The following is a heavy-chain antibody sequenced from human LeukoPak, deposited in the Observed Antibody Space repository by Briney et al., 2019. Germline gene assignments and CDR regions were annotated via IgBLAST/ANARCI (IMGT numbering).Heavy chain of an antibody. D-gene: IGHD3-9*01. J-gene: IGHJ5*02. CDR1: GYSISSGYY. CDR3: ARVMYYDIFTLLYNWFDP. V-gene: IGHV4-38-2*01. Sequence: SETLSLTCAVSGYSISSGYYWGWIRQPPGKGLEWIGSIYHSGSTYYNPSLKSRVTISVDTSKNQFSLKLSSVTAADTAVYYCARVMYYDIFTLLYNWFDPWGQGTLVTVSS. CDR2: IYHSGST.